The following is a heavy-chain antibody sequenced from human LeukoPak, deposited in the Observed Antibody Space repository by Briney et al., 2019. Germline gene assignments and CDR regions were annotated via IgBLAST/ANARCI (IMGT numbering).Heavy chain of an antibody. Sequence: PGGSLRLSCAASGFTFDDYGMSWVRQAPGKGLEWVSGINWNGGSTGYADSVKGRFTISRDNAKNSLYLQMNSLRAEDTALYYCASVVVGYCSSTSCYAGYFDYWGQGTLVTASS. J-gene: IGHJ4*02. CDR3: ASVVVGYCSSTSCYAGYFDY. V-gene: IGHV3-20*04. CDR1: GFTFDDYG. CDR2: INWNGGST. D-gene: IGHD2-2*01.